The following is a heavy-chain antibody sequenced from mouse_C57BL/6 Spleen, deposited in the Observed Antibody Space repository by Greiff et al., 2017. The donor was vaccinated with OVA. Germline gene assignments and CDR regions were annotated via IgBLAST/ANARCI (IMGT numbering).Heavy chain of an antibody. CDR2: ISDGGSYT. CDR3: AREDFAWFAY. V-gene: IGHV5-4*01. Sequence: EVQLVESGGGLVKPGGSLKLSCAASGFTFSSYAMSWVRQTPEKRLEWVATISDGGSYTYYPDNVKGRFTISRDNAKNNLYLQMSHLKSEDTAMYYCAREDFAWFAYWGQGTLVTVSA. CDR1: GFTFSSYA. J-gene: IGHJ3*01.